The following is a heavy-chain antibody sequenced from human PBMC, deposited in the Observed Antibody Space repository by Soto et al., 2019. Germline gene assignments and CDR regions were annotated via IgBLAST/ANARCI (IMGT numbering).Heavy chain of an antibody. Sequence: ESLKLSCAASGFTFSSYSMNGVRQAAGKGLEWVSYISSSSSTIYYADSVKGRFTISRDNAKNSLYLQMNSLRDEDTAVYYCARASLVATRYYYYGMDVWGQGTKVTVSS. CDR1: GFTFSSYS. CDR3: ARASLVATRYYYYGMDV. CDR2: ISSSSSTI. D-gene: IGHD5-12*01. J-gene: IGHJ6*02. V-gene: IGHV3-48*02.